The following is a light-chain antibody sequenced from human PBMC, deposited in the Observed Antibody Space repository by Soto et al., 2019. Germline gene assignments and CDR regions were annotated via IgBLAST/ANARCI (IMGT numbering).Light chain of an antibody. CDR1: QSVSSY. Sequence: EIVLTQPPATLSLSPGERATLSCRASQSVSSYLAWYQQKPGQAPRLLIYDASNTATGIPARFSGSGSGTDFTLTISSLEPEDFAVYYCQQRSNWWTFGQGTKLEIK. V-gene: IGKV3-11*01. J-gene: IGKJ1*01. CDR3: QQRSNWWT. CDR2: DAS.